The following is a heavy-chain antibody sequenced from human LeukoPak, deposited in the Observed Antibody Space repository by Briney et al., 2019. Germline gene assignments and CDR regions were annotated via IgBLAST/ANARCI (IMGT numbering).Heavy chain of an antibody. CDR2: MNPNSGNT. J-gene: IGHJ4*02. Sequence: ASVTVPYMPSVYTLTTYDLLWVRQATGQERAWMGWMNPNSGNTGYEQKFQGRVTITRNTSISTAYMELGSLRSEDTAVYYCARGRIVVGNFDYGGQGTLVTVSS. D-gene: IGHD2-21*01. V-gene: IGHV1-8*03. CDR1: VYTLTTYD. CDR3: ARGRIVVGNFDY.